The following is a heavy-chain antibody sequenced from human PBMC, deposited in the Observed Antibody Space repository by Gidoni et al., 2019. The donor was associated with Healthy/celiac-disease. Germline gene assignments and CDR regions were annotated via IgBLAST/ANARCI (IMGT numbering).Heavy chain of an antibody. V-gene: IGHV3-7*01. Sequence: EVQLVESGGGLVQPGGSLRLPCAASGFTFSSYWMSWVRQAPGKVLEWVANIKQDGSEKYYVDSVKGRFTISRDNAKNSLYLQMNSLRAEDTAVYYCARDRSEYNWFDPWGQGTLVTVSS. CDR2: IKQDGSEK. D-gene: IGHD6-6*01. CDR3: ARDRSEYNWFDP. J-gene: IGHJ5*02. CDR1: GFTFSSYW.